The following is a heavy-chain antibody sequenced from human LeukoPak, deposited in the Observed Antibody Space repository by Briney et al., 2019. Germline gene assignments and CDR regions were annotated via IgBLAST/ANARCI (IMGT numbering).Heavy chain of an antibody. V-gene: IGHV4-30-4*01. CDR1: GGSISSGDHY. CDR3: ARVEDSSGYDWFDP. Sequence: PSQTLSLTCTVSGGSISSGDHYWSWIRRPPGKGLEWIGYIYYSGSTYYNPSLKSRLTISVDTSKNQFSLKLSSVTAADTAVYYCARVEDSSGYDWFDPWGQGALVTVSS. J-gene: IGHJ5*02. CDR2: IYYSGST. D-gene: IGHD3-22*01.